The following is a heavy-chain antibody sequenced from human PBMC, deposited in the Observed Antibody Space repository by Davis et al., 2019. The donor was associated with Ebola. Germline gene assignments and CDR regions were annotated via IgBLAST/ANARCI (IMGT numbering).Heavy chain of an antibody. J-gene: IGHJ3*02. V-gene: IGHV3-9*01. CDR1: GFTFDDYA. D-gene: IGHD3-22*01. CDR2: ISWNSGSI. Sequence: SLKISCAASGFTFDDYAMHWVRQAPGKGLEWVSGISWNSGSIGYADSVKGRFTISRDNAKNSLYLQMNSLRAEDTALYYCAKGYYDSSDQVIENAFDIWGQGTMVTVSS. CDR3: AKGYYDSSDQVIENAFDI.